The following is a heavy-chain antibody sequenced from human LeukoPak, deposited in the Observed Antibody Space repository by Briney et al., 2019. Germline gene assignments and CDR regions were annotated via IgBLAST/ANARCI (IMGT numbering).Heavy chain of an antibody. CDR2: INHSGST. J-gene: IGHJ3*02. D-gene: IGHD1-26*01. CDR3: ARGTLYSSGLSLDAFDI. CDR1: GGSIRTSNLY. Sequence: SETLSLTCTVSGGSIRTSNLYWGWIRQPPGKGLEWIGEINHSGSTNYNPSLKSRVTISVDTSKNQFSLKLSSVTAADTAVYYCARGTLYSSGLSLDAFDIWGQGTMVTVSS. V-gene: IGHV4-39*07.